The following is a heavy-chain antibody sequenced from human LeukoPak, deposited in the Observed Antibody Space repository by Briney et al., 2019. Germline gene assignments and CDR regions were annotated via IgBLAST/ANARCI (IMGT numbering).Heavy chain of an antibody. V-gene: IGHV4-39*07. J-gene: IGHJ4*02. CDR2: IYYSGAT. CDR3: ARELRYSSADSCYSYDY. D-gene: IGHD2-15*01. CDR1: GGSISSSNYY. Sequence: PSETLSLTCTVSGGSISSSNYYWAWIRQPPGKGLEWIGTIYYSGATQYNPSLKSRVTILVDTSKNQFSLKMSSVTAADTAFYYCARELRYSSADSCYSYDYWGRGSLVTVSS.